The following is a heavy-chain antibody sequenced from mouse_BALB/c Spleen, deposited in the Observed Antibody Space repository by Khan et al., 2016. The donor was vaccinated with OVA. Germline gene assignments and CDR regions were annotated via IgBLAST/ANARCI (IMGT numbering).Heavy chain of an antibody. J-gene: IGHJ3*01. CDR2: INSYGDYT. CDR1: GFTFSTYA. Sequence: EVQLVESGGGLVKPGGSLKLSCAASGFTFSTYAMSWVRQTPEKRLEWVATINSYGDYTYYPDNVTGRFTISRDNAKNTLYLQMSSLRSEDTAMYYCARSPYGNFAYWGQGTLVTVSA. CDR3: ARSPYGNFAY. V-gene: IGHV5-9-3*01. D-gene: IGHD2-1*01.